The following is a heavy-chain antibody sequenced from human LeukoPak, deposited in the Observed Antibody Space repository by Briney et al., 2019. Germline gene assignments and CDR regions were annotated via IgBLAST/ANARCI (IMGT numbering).Heavy chain of an antibody. D-gene: IGHD6-19*01. CDR3: ARDRGGSGWYYFDY. CDR2: ISYNGSQT. CDR1: GFTFSIYA. Sequence: GGSLRLSCAASGFTFSIYAMHWVRQGPGKGLEHVSGISYNGSQTYYGNSVKDRFTISRDNAKNTVYLQMASLRVDDMAVYYCARDRGGSGWYYFDYWGQGILVTVSS. J-gene: IGHJ4*02. V-gene: IGHV3-64*01.